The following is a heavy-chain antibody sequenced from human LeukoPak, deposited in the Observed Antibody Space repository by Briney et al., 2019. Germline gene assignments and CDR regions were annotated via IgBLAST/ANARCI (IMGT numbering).Heavy chain of an antibody. CDR1: GGSFSGHY. Sequence: SETLSLTCGVYGGSFSGHYWSWIRQPPGKGLEWIGEINHSGSTNFNPSLKSRVTISVDTSKNQLSLTLSSVTAADTAVYYCARLPVGASIDCWGQGTLVTVSS. D-gene: IGHD1-26*01. V-gene: IGHV4-34*01. CDR2: INHSGST. CDR3: ARLPVGASIDC. J-gene: IGHJ4*02.